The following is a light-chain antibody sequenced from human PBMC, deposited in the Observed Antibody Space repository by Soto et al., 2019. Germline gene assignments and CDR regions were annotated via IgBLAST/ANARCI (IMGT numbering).Light chain of an antibody. J-gene: IGKJ1*01. CDR1: QSVRSNC. CDR2: GAS. CDR3: QQYGSSPQT. V-gene: IGKV3-20*01. Sequence: ELFLPQCPGTLSLSPGERATLSCRASQSVRSNCLAWYQQKPGQAPRLLIYGASSRATGIPDRFSGSGSGTDFSLTISRLEPADFAVYYCQQYGSSPQTFGQGTKVDIK.